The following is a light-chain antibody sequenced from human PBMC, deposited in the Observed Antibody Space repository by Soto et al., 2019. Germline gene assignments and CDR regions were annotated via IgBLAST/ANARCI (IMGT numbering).Light chain of an antibody. CDR2: GAS. V-gene: IGKV3-20*01. J-gene: IGKJ4*01. CDR1: QSVGTNS. Sequence: EIVFTQSPDTLSLSPGERATLSCRASQSVGTNSLAWYQQRPGQAPRPLIYGASRRATGTPDRFSGSGSGTDFTLVISRLEPEDFAVYYCQQYGSSVLTFGGGTKVDIK. CDR3: QQYGSSVLT.